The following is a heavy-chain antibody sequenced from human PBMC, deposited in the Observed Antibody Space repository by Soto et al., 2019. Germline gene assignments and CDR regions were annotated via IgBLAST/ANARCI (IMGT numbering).Heavy chain of an antibody. CDR3: ARGAVYSGYYYYPVNV. D-gene: IGHD4-4*01. CDR2: IDHSGST. J-gene: IGHJ6*02. V-gene: IGHV4-34*01. CDR1: GGSFSGNH. Sequence: KSSETLSLTCSVSGGSFSGNHWSWIRQPPGKALEWIGEIDHSGSTNYNPSLKSRVTISVDTSKSQFSLKLTSVTAADTAVYYCARGAVYSGYYYYPVNVWGQGATVTVSS.